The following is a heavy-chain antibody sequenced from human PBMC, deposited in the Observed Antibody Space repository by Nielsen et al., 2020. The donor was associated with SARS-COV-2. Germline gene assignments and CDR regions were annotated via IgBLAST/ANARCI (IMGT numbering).Heavy chain of an antibody. CDR3: ARQLPEGYCSGGSCYWFDP. D-gene: IGHD2-15*01. CDR2: INHSGST. J-gene: IGHJ5*02. Sequence: WIRQPPGKGLEWIGEINHSGSTNYNPSLKSRVTISVDTSKNQFSLKLSSVTAADTAVYYCARQLPEGYCSGGSCYWFDPWGQGTLVTVSS. V-gene: IGHV4-34*01.